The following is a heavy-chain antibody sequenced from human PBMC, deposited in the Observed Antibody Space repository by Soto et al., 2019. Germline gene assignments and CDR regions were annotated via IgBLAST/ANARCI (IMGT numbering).Heavy chain of an antibody. D-gene: IGHD1-1*01. J-gene: IGHJ2*01. Sequence: EVQLLESGGGLVQPGGSLRLSCAASGFTFSAYAMGWVRQAPGKGLEWVSTIHGGGGATHYADSVKGRFTISRDDSKKTMYEQMNSLRDEDKAVYSFANFEGHPLEYWYLDFWGRGTLVTVSS. V-gene: IGHV3-23*01. CDR3: ANFEGHPLEYWYLDF. CDR1: GFTFSAYA. CDR2: IHGGGGAT.